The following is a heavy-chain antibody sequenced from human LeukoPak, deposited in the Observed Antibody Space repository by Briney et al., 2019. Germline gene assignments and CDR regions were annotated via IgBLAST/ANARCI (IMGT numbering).Heavy chain of an antibody. V-gene: IGHV3-23*01. Sequence: GGSLRLSCAASGFTFSSYAMSWVRQAPGKGLEWVSAISGSVGRTYYADSVKGRFTISRDNSKNTLYLQMNSLRAEDTAVYYCAKVPINRIVVVVAATLYYFDYWGQGTLVTVSS. CDR2: ISGSVGRT. CDR3: AKVPINRIVVVVAATLYYFDY. J-gene: IGHJ4*02. D-gene: IGHD2-15*01. CDR1: GFTFSSYA.